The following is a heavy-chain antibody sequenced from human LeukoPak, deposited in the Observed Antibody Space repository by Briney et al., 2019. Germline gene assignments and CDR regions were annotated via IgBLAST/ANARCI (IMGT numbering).Heavy chain of an antibody. Sequence: GGSLRLSCAASGFTFSSYAMHWVRQAPGKGLEWVAVISYDGSNKYYADSVKGRFTISRDNSKNTLYLQMNSLRAEDTAVYYCARDRGYCSSTSCYALYYSDYWGQGTLVTVSS. CDR2: ISYDGSNK. CDR1: GFTFSSYA. J-gene: IGHJ4*02. CDR3: ARDRGYCSSTSCYALYYSDY. D-gene: IGHD2-2*03. V-gene: IGHV3-30*04.